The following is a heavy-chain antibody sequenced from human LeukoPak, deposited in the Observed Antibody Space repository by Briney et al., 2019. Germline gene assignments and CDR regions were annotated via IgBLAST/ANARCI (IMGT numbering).Heavy chain of an antibody. D-gene: IGHD3-16*01. J-gene: IGHJ4*02. V-gene: IGHV3-33*01. Sequence: PGGSLRLSCAASGFTFSSYGMHWVRQAPGKGLEWVAVIWYDGSNKCYADSVKGRFTISRDNSKNTLYLQMNSLRAEDTAVYYCARDELMFGGVDYFDYWGQGTLVTVSS. CDR2: IWYDGSNK. CDR1: GFTFSSYG. CDR3: ARDELMFGGVDYFDY.